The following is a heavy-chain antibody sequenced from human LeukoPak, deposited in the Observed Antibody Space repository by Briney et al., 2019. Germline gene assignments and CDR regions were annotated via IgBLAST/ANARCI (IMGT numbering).Heavy chain of an antibody. V-gene: IGHV4-39*01. CDR1: GGSISSSSYY. Sequence: SETLSLTCTVSGGSISSSSYYWGWIRQPPGKGLEWIGSIYYSGSTYYNPSLKSRVTISVDTSKNQFSLKLGSVTAADTAVYYCARRRGATVDYWGQGTLVTVSS. J-gene: IGHJ4*02. CDR2: IYYSGST. D-gene: IGHD1-26*01. CDR3: ARRRGATVDY.